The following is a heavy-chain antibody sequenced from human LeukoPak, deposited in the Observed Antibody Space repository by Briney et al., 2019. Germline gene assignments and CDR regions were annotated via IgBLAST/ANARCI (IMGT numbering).Heavy chain of an antibody. V-gene: IGHV3-72*01. J-gene: IGHJ6*02. CDR3: ARGPGRGGEMDV. CDR1: GFAFSDHC. D-gene: IGHD2-21*01. Sequence: GGSLRLSCAASGFAFSDHCMDWVRQAPGEGLEWVARIRDKGSSHTTEYAASVKGRFTISRDDSKNSLCLQMNSLKIQDTAVYYCARGPGRGGEMDVWGQGTTVTVSS. CDR2: IRDKGSSHTT.